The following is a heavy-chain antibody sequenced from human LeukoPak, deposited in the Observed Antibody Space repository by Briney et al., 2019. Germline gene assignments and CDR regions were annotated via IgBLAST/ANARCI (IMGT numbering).Heavy chain of an antibody. V-gene: IGHV3-23*01. J-gene: IGHJ3*02. CDR1: GGSISSYY. Sequence: ETLSLTCTVSGGSISSYYWTWVRQAPGKGLEWVSSITASGGRTQYADSVQGRFTISRDNSKNTLYLQMNSLRAEDTAVYYCAKDPNGDYIGTFDIWGQGTMVTVSS. CDR2: ITASGGRT. D-gene: IGHD4-17*01. CDR3: AKDPNGDYIGTFDI.